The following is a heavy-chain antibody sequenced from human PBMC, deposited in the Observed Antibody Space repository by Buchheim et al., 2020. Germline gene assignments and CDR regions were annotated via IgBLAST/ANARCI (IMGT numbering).Heavy chain of an antibody. CDR3: ARAAYDFWSGYRKPNYYMDV. CDR1: GFTFSTYT. V-gene: IGHV3-48*01. CDR2: ISSSSSTI. Sequence: EVQLVESGGGLVQPGGSLRLSCAASGFTFSTYTMNWVRQAPGKGLEWVSYISSSSSTIYYADSVKGRFTVSRDNAKNSLYLQMNSLRAEDTAVYYCARAAYDFWSGYRKPNYYMDVWGKGTT. D-gene: IGHD3-3*01. J-gene: IGHJ6*03.